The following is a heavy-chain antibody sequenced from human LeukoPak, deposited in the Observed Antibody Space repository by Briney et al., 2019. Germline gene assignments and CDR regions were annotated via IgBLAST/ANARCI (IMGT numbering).Heavy chain of an antibody. V-gene: IGHV3-21*01. CDR3: ARDESILTGYCY. J-gene: IGHJ4*02. CDR2: ISSSSSYI. D-gene: IGHD3-9*01. CDR1: GFTFSSYS. Sequence: GGSLRLSCAASGFTFSSYSMNWVRQAPGKGLEWVSSISSSSSYIYYADSVKGRFTISRDNAKNSLYLQMNSLRAEDTAVYYCARDESILTGYCYWGQGTLVTVSS.